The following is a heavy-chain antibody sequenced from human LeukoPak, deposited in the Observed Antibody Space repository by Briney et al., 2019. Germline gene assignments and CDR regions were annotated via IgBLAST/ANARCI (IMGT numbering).Heavy chain of an antibody. D-gene: IGHD5-24*01. V-gene: IGHV3-7*01. CDR2: IKQDGREK. J-gene: IGHJ4*02. CDR1: GFTFSNYW. Sequence: GSLRLSRAASGFTFSNYWMSWVRQAPGKGLEWVANIKQDGREKYYVGSVKGRFTISRDNAKNSLYLQMNSLRAEDTAVYYCVRRYMATSAEDFDHWGQGTLVTVSS. CDR3: VRRYMATSAEDFDH.